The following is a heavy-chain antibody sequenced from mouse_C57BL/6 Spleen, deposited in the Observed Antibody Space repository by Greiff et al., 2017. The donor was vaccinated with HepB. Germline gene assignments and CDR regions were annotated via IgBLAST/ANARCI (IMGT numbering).Heavy chain of an antibody. V-gene: IGHV1-54*01. CDR2: INPGSGGT. J-gene: IGHJ2*01. Sequence: VQLQQSGAELVRPGTSVKVSCKASGYAFTNYLIEWVKQRPGQGLEWIGVINPGSGGTNYNEKFKGKATLTADKSSSTAYMQISSLPSEDSAVYFCAREGSSGSFDYWGQGTTLTVSS. D-gene: IGHD1-1*01. CDR1: GYAFTNYL. CDR3: AREGSSGSFDY.